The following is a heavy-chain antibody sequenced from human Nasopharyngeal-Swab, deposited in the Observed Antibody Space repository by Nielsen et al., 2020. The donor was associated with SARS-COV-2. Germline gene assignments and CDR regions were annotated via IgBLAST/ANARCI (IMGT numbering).Heavy chain of an antibody. Sequence: SETLSLTCTVSGGSISSSSYYWGWIRQPSGKGLEWIGSIYYSGSTYYNPSLKSRVTISVDTSKNQFSLKLSSVTAADTAVYYCARPVVRGYSPFFDYWGQGTLVTVSS. D-gene: IGHD3-10*01. CDR3: ARPVVRGYSPFFDY. J-gene: IGHJ4*02. CDR2: IYYSGST. V-gene: IGHV4-39*01. CDR1: GGSISSSSYY.